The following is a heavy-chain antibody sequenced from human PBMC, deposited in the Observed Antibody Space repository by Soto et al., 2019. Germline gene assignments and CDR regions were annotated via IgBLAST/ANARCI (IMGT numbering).Heavy chain of an antibody. Sequence: QLQLQESGPGLVKPSETLSLTCTVSGGSISSSSYYWGWIRQPPGTGLEWFGSIYYSGSTYYNPSLKRRVTISVDTSKNQFSLKLSSVTAADTAVYYCARTYCSSTSCYPDDAFDIWGQGTMVTVSS. CDR3: ARTYCSSTSCYPDDAFDI. CDR2: IYYSGST. V-gene: IGHV4-39*01. J-gene: IGHJ3*02. D-gene: IGHD2-2*01. CDR1: GGSISSSSYY.